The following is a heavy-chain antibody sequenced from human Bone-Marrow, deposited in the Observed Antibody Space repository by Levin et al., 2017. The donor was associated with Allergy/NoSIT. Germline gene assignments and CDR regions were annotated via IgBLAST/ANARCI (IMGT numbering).Heavy chain of an antibody. D-gene: IGHD3-9*01. J-gene: IGHJ4*02. V-gene: IGHV4-34*01. Sequence: SSQTLSLTCAVYGGSFSGYYWSWIRQPPGKGLEWIGEINHSGSTNYNPSLKSRVTISVDTSKNQFSLKLSSVTAADTAVYYCARVGYFDWLLPGFDYWGQGTLVTVSS. CDR3: ARVGYFDWLLPGFDY. CDR1: GGSFSGYY. CDR2: INHSGST.